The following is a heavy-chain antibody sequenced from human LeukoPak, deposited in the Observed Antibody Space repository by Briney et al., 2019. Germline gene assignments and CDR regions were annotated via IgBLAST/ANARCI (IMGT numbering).Heavy chain of an antibody. D-gene: IGHD2-21*02. V-gene: IGHV4-59*01. Sequence: SETLSLTCTVSGGSISGYYWSWIRQPPGKGLEWVGHIYYSGNAYYNPSLESRVTISLETSKNQFSLKLSSVTAADTAVFYCARWWSCGGGCYFLDSWGQGTLVTVSS. CDR2: IYYSGNA. CDR1: GGSISGYY. CDR3: ARWWSCGGGCYFLDS. J-gene: IGHJ4*02.